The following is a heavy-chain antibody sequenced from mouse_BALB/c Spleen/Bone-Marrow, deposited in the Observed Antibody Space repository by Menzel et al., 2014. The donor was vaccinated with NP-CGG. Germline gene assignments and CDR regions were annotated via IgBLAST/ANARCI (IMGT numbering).Heavy chain of an antibody. J-gene: IGHJ3*01. Sequence: VHVKQSGAEPVKPGASVKLSCTASGFNIKDTYMHWVKQRPEQGLEWIGRIDPANGNTKYDPKFQGKATITADTSSNTAYLQLSSLTSEDTAVYYCARRAARATGFAYWGQGTLVTVPA. CDR1: GFNIKDTY. CDR2: IDPANGNT. CDR3: ARRAARATGFAY. D-gene: IGHD3-1*01. V-gene: IGHV14-3*02.